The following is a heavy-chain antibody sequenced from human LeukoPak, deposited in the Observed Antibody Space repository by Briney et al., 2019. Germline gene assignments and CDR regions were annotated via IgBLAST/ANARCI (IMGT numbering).Heavy chain of an antibody. V-gene: IGHV4-4*07. CDR1: GGSISSYY. J-gene: IGHJ6*03. Sequence: KPSETLSLTCTVSGGSISSYYWSWIRQPAGKGLEWIGRIYTSGSTNYNPSLKSRVTMSVDTSKNQFSLKLSSVTAADTAVYYCAREYQLLSQYYYYYMDVWGKGTTVTVSS. CDR2: IYTSGST. D-gene: IGHD2-2*01. CDR3: AREYQLLSQYYYYYMDV.